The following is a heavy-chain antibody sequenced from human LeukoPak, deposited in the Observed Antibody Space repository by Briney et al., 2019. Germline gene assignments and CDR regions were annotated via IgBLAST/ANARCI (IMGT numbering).Heavy chain of an antibody. J-gene: IGHJ4*02. D-gene: IGHD2-15*01. CDR2: IKSKTDGGTT. CDR1: GFTFSDVW. V-gene: IGHV3-15*01. Sequence: GGSLRLSCAASGFTFSDVWMSWVRQAPGKGLEWVGRIKSKTDGGTTDYAAPVKGRFTISRDDSKSTLYLQMNSLKTEDTAIYYCARRAGEYSHPYDYWGQGTLVTVSS. CDR3: ARRAGEYSHPYDY.